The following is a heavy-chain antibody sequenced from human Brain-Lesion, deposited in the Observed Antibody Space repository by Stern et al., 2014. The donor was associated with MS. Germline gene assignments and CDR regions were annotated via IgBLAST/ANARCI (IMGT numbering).Heavy chain of an antibody. CDR2: MNPYSGNT. V-gene: IGHV1-8*01. D-gene: IGHD2-2*01. Sequence: VQLVESGAEVQKHGASVKVSCKAYGNTFSSYDITRVRQASGHELQWMGWMNPYSGNTGYAQKFKGRVSMTSDPSISTVYMELTSLTSDDTAVYFCARAVRNQLLSEYWGQGTLVTVSS. CDR3: ARAVRNQLLSEY. J-gene: IGHJ4*02. CDR1: GNTFSSYD.